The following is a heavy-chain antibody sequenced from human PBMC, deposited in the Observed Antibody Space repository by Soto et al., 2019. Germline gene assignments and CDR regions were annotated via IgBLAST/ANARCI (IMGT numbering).Heavy chain of an antibody. D-gene: IGHD5-18*01. CDR1: GFTVSSYA. CDR2: ISGSGGST. Sequence: GGSLRLSCAASGFTVSSYAMSWVRQAPGKGLEWVSAISGSGGSTYYADSVKGRFTISRDNSKNMLYLQMNSLRAEDTAVYYCAKETYTAMANPVDYWGQGTLVTVSS. V-gene: IGHV3-23*01. J-gene: IGHJ4*02. CDR3: AKETYTAMANPVDY.